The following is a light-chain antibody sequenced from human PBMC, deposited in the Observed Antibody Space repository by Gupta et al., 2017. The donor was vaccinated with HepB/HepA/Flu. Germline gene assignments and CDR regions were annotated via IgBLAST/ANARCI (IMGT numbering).Light chain of an antibody. V-gene: IGKV1-5*03. CDR3: QQYNSYLFT. Sequence: DIQMTQSPSTLSASVGDRVTITCRASQTISIWLAWYQQKPGKAPKLLISKASSLESGVPSRFSGSGSGTEFTLTISSLQPDDSATYYCQQYNSYLFTFGGGTKVEIK. J-gene: IGKJ4*01. CDR1: QTISIW. CDR2: KAS.